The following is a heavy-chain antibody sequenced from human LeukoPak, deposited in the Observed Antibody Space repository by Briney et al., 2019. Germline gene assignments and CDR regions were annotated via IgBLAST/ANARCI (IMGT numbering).Heavy chain of an antibody. CDR1: GFTFSSYN. D-gene: IGHD2-2*01. J-gene: IGHJ4*02. CDR3: ARDPPYRSSTNCYFDY. V-gene: IGHV3-21*01. Sequence: GGSLRLSCAASGFTFSSYNMNSVRQAPGKGLEWVSSISSTTRYIYYADSVKGRFTISRDNAKNSLYLQMNSLRAEDTAVYYCARDPPYRSSTNCYFDYWGQGTLVTVSS. CDR2: ISSTTRYI.